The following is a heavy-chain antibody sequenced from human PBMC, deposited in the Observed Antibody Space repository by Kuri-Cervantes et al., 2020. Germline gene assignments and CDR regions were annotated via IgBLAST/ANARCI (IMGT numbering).Heavy chain of an antibody. CDR1: GYSISSGYY. J-gene: IGHJ4*02. V-gene: IGHV4-38-2*01. CDR3: ARNGGYYQDY. D-gene: IGHD3-3*01. CDR2: IYTSGST. Sequence: GSLRLSCAVSGYSISSGYYWGWIRQPPGKGLEWIGRIYTSGSTNYNPSLKSRVTISVDKSKKQYSLKVNSVTAADTAVYYCARNGGYYQDYWGQGTLVTVSS.